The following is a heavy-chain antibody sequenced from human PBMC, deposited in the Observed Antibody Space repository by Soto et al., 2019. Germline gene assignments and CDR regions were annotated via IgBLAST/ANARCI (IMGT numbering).Heavy chain of an antibody. CDR1: GFTFSNAR. Sequence: GGSLRLSCAASGFTFSNARMSWVRQAPGKGLEWVGRIKSKTDGGTTDYAAPVKGRFTISRDDSKNTLYLQMNSLKTEDTAVYYCTTYDFWSGYPYYYYYGMDVWGQGTTVTVSS. J-gene: IGHJ6*02. D-gene: IGHD3-3*01. CDR2: IKSKTDGGTT. V-gene: IGHV3-15*01. CDR3: TTYDFWSGYPYYYYYGMDV.